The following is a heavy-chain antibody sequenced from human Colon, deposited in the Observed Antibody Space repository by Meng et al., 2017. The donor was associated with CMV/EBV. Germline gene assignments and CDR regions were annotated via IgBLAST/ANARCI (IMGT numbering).Heavy chain of an antibody. J-gene: IGHJ6*02. CDR3: ARDGQQVVFEGPGLGFRAADMDV. Sequence: ASVKVSCKASGYTFTGYYMHWVRQAPGQGLEWMGWINPNSGGTNYAQKFQGRVTMTRDTSISTAYMELSRLRSDDTAVYYCARDGQQVVFEGPGLGFRAADMDVWGQGTAVTVSS. V-gene: IGHV1-2*02. D-gene: IGHD6-13*01. CDR1: GYTFTGYY. CDR2: INPNSGGT.